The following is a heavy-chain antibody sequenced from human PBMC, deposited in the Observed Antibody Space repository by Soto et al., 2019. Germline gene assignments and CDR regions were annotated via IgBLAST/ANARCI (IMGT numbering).Heavy chain of an antibody. CDR3: AKCGGAWFGELSGSYYYGMDV. J-gene: IGHJ6*02. CDR2: ISYDGSNK. Sequence: QVQLVESGGGVVQPGRSLRLSCAASGFTFSSYGMHWVRQAPGKALEWVAGISYDGSNKYYADSVKGRFTISRDNSKNTLYLQMNSLRAEDTAVYYCAKCGGAWFGELSGSYYYGMDVWGQGTTVTVSS. V-gene: IGHV3-30*18. D-gene: IGHD3-10*01. CDR1: GFTFSSYG.